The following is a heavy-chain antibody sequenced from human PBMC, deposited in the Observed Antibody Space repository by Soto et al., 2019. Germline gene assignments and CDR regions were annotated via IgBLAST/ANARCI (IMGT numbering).Heavy chain of an antibody. J-gene: IGHJ6*02. V-gene: IGHV4-59*01. D-gene: IGHD1-26*01. CDR3: ARDHSGSYYSYYGMDV. Sequence: PSETLSLTCTVSGGSISSYYWSWIRQPPGKGLEWIGYIYYSGSTNYNPSLKSRVTISVDTSKNQFSLKLSSVTAADTAVYYCARDHSGSYYSYYGMDVWGQGTTVTVSS. CDR1: GGSISSYY. CDR2: IYYSGST.